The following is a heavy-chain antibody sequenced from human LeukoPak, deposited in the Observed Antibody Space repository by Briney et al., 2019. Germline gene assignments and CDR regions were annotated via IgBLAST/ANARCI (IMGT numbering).Heavy chain of an antibody. D-gene: IGHD2-2*01. V-gene: IGHV4-39*01. CDR1: GGSISSSSYY. J-gene: IGHJ4*02. CDR2: IYYSGST. Sequence: SETLSLTCTVSGGSISSSSYYWGWIRQPPGKGLEWIVSIYYSGSTYYNPSLKSRVTISVDTSKNQFSLKLSSVTAADTAVYYCASGPQLPGVDYFDYWGQGTLVTVSS. CDR3: ASGPQLPGVDYFDY.